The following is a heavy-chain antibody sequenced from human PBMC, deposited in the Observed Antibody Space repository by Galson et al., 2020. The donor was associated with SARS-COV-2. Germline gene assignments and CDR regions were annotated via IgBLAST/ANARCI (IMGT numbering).Heavy chain of an antibody. Sequence: GESLKISCAASGFTFSSYGMHWVRQAPGKGLEWVAVIWYDGSNKYYADSVKGRFTISRDNSKNTLYLQMNSLRAEDTAVYYCARDLRFGELSGGYWGQGTLVTVSS. J-gene: IGHJ4*02. V-gene: IGHV3-33*01. D-gene: IGHD3-10*01. CDR3: ARDLRFGELSGGY. CDR2: IWYDGSNK. CDR1: GFTFSSYG.